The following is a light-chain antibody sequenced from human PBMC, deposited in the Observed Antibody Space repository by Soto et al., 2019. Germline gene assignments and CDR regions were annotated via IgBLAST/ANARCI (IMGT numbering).Light chain of an antibody. CDR2: AAY. Sequence: DIQMTQSPSSLSASVGDRVTITCRASQSISSYLNWYQQKPGKAHKLLIYAAYSLQSGVQSRFSGSGSGTDFTLTIRSLQPEDFATYYCQQSYSTPQTFGQGTKVDIK. CDR1: QSISSY. J-gene: IGKJ1*01. CDR3: QQSYSTPQT. V-gene: IGKV1-39*01.